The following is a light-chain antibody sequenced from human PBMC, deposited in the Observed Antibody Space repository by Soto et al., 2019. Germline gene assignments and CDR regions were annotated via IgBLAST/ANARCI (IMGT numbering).Light chain of an antibody. J-gene: IGKJ5*01. CDR2: AAS. CDR3: QQPSSFPIT. Sequence: DIQMTQSPSSVSASVEDRVTITCRASQGISNWLAWYQQKPGKAPKLLIYAASSLQSGVPSRFSGSESGTDFTLTISSLQPEDFVTYYCQQPSSFPITFGQGTRLEIK. V-gene: IGKV1-12*01. CDR1: QGISNW.